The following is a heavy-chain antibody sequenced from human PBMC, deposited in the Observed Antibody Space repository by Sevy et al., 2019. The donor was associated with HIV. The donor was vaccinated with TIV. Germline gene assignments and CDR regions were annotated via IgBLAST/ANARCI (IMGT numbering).Heavy chain of an antibody. J-gene: IGHJ3*02. CDR2: IKQDGSEK. D-gene: IGHD5-18*01. CDR3: ARWHTAITAFDI. Sequence: GGSLRLSCAASRFTFSNFWMTWVRQAPGKGLEWVANIKQDGSEKYYVDSVRGRFTISRDNAKNSLYLQMNSLRAEDTAVYYCARWHTAITAFDIWGQGTMVTVSS. CDR1: RFTFSNFW. V-gene: IGHV3-7*01.